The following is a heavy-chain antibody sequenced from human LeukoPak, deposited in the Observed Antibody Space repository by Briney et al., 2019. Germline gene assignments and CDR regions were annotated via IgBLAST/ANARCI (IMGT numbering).Heavy chain of an antibody. J-gene: IGHJ4*02. Sequence: SETLSLTCAVYGGSFSGYYWTWIRQPPGKGLEWIGEINHSGNTNYNPFLKSRVAISVDTSKNQFSLKLSSVIAADTAMYYCARSKDGSGFAAYWGQGTQVTVSS. CDR3: ARSKDGSGFAAY. CDR2: INHSGNT. CDR1: GGSFSGYY. D-gene: IGHD3-22*01. V-gene: IGHV4-34*01.